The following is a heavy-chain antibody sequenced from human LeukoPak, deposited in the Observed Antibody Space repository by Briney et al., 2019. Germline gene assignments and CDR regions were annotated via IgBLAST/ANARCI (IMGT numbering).Heavy chain of an antibody. CDR1: GFTFSSYS. Sequence: GGSLRLSCAASGFTFSSYSMNWARQAPGKGLEWVSSISSSSSYIYYADSVKGRFTISRDNAKNSLYLQMNSLRAEDTAVYYCASGFAGLPFDYWGQGTLVTVSS. CDR3: ASGFAGLPFDY. CDR2: ISSSSSYI. V-gene: IGHV3-21*04. D-gene: IGHD3-10*01. J-gene: IGHJ4*02.